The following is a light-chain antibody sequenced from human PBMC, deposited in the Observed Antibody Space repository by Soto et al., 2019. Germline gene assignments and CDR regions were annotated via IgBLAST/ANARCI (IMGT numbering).Light chain of an antibody. CDR1: SSDVGGYNY. CDR2: DVS. J-gene: IGLJ1*01. Sequence: QSVLTQPASVSGSPGQSITISCTGTSSDVGGYNYVSWYQQHPGKAPKLVIYDVSNRPSGVSNRSSGSKSGNTASLTISGLQAEDEADYYCRSYTSSSTHVFGTGTKVTVL. V-gene: IGLV2-14*01. CDR3: RSYTSSSTHV.